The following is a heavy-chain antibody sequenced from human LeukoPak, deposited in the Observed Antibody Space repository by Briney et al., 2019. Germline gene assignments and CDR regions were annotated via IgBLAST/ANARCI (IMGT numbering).Heavy chain of an antibody. CDR2: IYYSGST. J-gene: IGHJ5*02. CDR1: GGSISSHY. CDR3: VRGSYDILTGYPLNWFDP. V-gene: IGHV4-59*11. D-gene: IGHD3-9*01. Sequence: SETLSLTCTVSGGSISSHYWSWIRQPPGKGLEWIGYIYYSGSTNYNPSLKSRVTISVDTSKNQFSLKLSSVTAADTAVYYCVRGSYDILTGYPLNWFDPWGQGTLVTVSS.